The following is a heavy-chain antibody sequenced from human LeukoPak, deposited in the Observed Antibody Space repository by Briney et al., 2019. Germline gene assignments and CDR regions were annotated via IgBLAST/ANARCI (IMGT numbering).Heavy chain of an antibody. V-gene: IGHV4-31*03. D-gene: IGHD6-19*01. CDR1: GGSISSGGYY. Sequence: SETLSLTCTVSGGSISSGGYYWSWIRQHPGKGLEWIGYIYYSGTTYYNPSLKRRVTISVDTSKNQFSLKLSSVTAADTAVYYCARQQWLVLRDKVVPYWYFDLWGQGTLVTVSS. CDR2: IYYSGTT. J-gene: IGHJ2*01. CDR3: ARQQWLVLRDKVVPYWYFDL.